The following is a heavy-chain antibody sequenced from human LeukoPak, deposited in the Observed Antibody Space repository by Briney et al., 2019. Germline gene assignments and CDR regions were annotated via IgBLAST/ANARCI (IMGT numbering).Heavy chain of an antibody. CDR2: IYYSGST. CDR1: GGSISSSSYY. V-gene: IGHV4-39*01. CDR3: ARQLKRPDILTGYYSWVYYFDY. Sequence: PSETLSLTCTVSGGSISSSSYYWGWIRQPPGKGLEWIGSIYYSGSTYYNPSLKSRVTISVDTSKNQFSLKLSSLTAADTAVYYCARQLKRPDILTGYYSWVYYFDYWGQGTLVTVSS. D-gene: IGHD3-9*01. J-gene: IGHJ4*02.